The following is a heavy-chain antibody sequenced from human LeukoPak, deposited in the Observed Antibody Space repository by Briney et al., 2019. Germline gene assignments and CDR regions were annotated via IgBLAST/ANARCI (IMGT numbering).Heavy chain of an antibody. J-gene: IGHJ6*04. CDR1: GYSISSGYY. Sequence: SETLSLTCAVSGYSISSGYYWGWIRQPPGKGLEWIGSIYHSGSTYYNPSLKSRATISVDTSKNQFSLKLSSVTAADTAVYYCARVDTAMVHLDVWGKGTTVTVSS. D-gene: IGHD5-18*01. CDR2: IYHSGST. CDR3: ARVDTAMVHLDV. V-gene: IGHV4-38-2*01.